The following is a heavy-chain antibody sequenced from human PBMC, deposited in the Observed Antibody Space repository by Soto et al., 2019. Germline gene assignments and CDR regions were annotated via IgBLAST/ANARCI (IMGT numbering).Heavy chain of an antibody. CDR3: ARSLPNVLRFLEWLLWSMDV. D-gene: IGHD3-3*01. J-gene: IGHJ6*03. CDR2: INAGNGNT. Sequence: ASVKVSCKASGYTFTSYAMHWVRQAPGQRLEWMGWINAGNGNTEYSQKFQGRVTITRDTSASTAYMELSSLRSEDTAVYYCARSLPNVLRFLEWLLWSMDVWGKGTTVTVSS. CDR1: GYTFTSYA. V-gene: IGHV1-3*01.